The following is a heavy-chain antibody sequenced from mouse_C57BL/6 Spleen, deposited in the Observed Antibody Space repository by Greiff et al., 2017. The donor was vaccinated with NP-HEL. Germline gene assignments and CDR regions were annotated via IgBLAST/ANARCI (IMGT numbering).Heavy chain of an antibody. D-gene: IGHD1-1*01. CDR2: IYPGGGYT. V-gene: IGHV1-63*01. Sequence: QVQLQQSGAELVRPGTSVKLSCKASGYTFTNYWIGWVKQRPGHGLEWIGDIYPGGGYTNYNEKFKGKATLTADKSSSTAYMQFSSLTSEDSAIYYCARSTYDSSPFAYWGQGTLVTVSA. CDR3: ARSTYDSSPFAY. J-gene: IGHJ3*01. CDR1: GYTFTNYW.